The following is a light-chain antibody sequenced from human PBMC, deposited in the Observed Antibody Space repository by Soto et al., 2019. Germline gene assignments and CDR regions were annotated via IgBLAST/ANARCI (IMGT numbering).Light chain of an antibody. J-gene: IGKJ1*01. V-gene: IGKV1-5*01. CDR2: DAS. Sequence: DLQMTQSPSTLSASVGDRVTITCRASQSISSWLAWYQQKPGKAPKLLIYDASSLESGVPSRFSGSGSGTQSSLTISSLQPDDFAPYYCQQYNSYSLAFGQGTKVEIK. CDR3: QQYNSYSLA. CDR1: QSISSW.